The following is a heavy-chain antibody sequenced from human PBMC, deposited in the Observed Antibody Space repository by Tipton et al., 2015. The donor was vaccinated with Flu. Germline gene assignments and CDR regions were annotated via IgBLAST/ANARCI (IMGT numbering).Heavy chain of an antibody. V-gene: IGHV4-39*07. Sequence: LRLSCTVSGGSIRSSSYYWGWIRQPPGKGLEWIGSIYYSGSTYYNPSLKSRVTISVDTSKNQFSLKLSSVTAADTAVYYCAWERGYSYALYYYGRDVWGQGTTVTVSS. J-gene: IGHJ6*02. CDR1: GGSIRSSSYY. CDR3: AWERGYSYALYYYGRDV. D-gene: IGHD5-18*01. CDR2: IYYSGST.